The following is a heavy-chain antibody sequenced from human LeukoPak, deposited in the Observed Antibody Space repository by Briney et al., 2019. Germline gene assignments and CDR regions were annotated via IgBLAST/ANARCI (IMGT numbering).Heavy chain of an antibody. CDR1: GASINNYC. J-gene: IGHJ4*02. Sequence: PSETLSLTCSVSGASINNYCWTWIRQPPGKGLEWIGYVYHTGASGYHPSLKSRVAMSLDTSKNQVSLNLRSVTAADTAVYFCTRVVNGGHFDYWGQGTLVIVSS. V-gene: IGHV4-59*01. D-gene: IGHD2-8*01. CDR3: TRVVNGGHFDY. CDR2: VYHTGAS.